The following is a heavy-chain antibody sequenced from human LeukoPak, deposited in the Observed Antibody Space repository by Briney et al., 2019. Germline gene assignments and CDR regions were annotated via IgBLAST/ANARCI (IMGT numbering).Heavy chain of an antibody. CDR2: ISYDGSNK. V-gene: IGHV3-30*18. J-gene: IGHJ4*02. D-gene: IGHD6-13*01. CDR1: GFTFSSYG. CDR3: AKDQGYSSSWLVFDY. Sequence: GGSLRLSCAASGFTFSSYGMHWVRQAPGKGLEWVAVISYDGSNKYYAGSVKGRFTISRDNSKNTLYLQMNSLRAEDTAVYYCAKDQGYSSSWLVFDYWGQGTLVTVSS.